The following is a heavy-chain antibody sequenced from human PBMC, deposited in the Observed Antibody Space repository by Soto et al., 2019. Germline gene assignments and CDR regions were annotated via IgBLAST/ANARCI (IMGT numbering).Heavy chain of an antibody. CDR3: AREFEGFIAAAGDYYYYMDV. Sequence: GGSLRLSCAASGFTFSGYAMHWVRQAPGKGLEYVSAINSNGGSTYYANSVKGRFTISRDNSKNTLYLQMGSLRADDMAVYYCAREFEGFIAAAGDYYYYMDVWGKGTTVTVSS. J-gene: IGHJ6*03. CDR2: INSNGGST. V-gene: IGHV3-64*01. CDR1: GFTFSGYA. D-gene: IGHD6-13*01.